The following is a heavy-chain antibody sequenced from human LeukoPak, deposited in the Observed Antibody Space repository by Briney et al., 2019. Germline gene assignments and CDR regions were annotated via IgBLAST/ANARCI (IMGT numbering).Heavy chain of an antibody. Sequence: GGSLRLSCAASGFTFSSYAMSWVRQAPGKGLEWVSAISGSGGSTYYADSVKSRFTISRDNSKNTLYLQMNSLRAEDTAVYYCAKTNSSSWYTDYWGQGTLVTVSS. CDR3: AKTNSSSWYTDY. CDR1: GFTFSSYA. J-gene: IGHJ4*02. V-gene: IGHV3-23*01. CDR2: ISGSGGST. D-gene: IGHD6-13*01.